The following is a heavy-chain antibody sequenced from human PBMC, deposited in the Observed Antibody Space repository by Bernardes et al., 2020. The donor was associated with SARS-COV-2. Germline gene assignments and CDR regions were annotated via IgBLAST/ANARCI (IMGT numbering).Heavy chain of an antibody. CDR2: SRGKGDSYTT. J-gene: IGHJ6*02. CDR3: AKCVQEYYAMDV. D-gene: IGHD1-1*01. CDR1: GFTFSDHY. Sequence: GGSLRLSCAASGFTFSDHYMDWVRQAPGKGLEWVGRSRGKGDSYTTEYAASVKGRFTISRDDSKNSVYLQMNSLRAEDTAVYYCAKCVQEYYAMDVWGQGTTVTVSS. V-gene: IGHV3-72*01.